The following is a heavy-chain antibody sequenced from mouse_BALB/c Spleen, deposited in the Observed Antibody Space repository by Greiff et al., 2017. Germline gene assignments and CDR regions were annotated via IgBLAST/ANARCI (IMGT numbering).Heavy chain of an antibody. CDR3: ARVRELRGNAMDY. CDR1: GFTFSSYG. D-gene: IGHD1-1*01. CDR2: INSNGCST. Sequence: EVQGVESGGGLVQPGGSLKLSCAASGFTFSSYGMSWVRQTPDKRLELVATINSNGCSTYYPDSVKGRFTISRDNAKNTLYLQMSSLKSEDTAMYYCARVRELRGNAMDYWGQGTSVTVSS. J-gene: IGHJ4*01. V-gene: IGHV5-6-3*01.